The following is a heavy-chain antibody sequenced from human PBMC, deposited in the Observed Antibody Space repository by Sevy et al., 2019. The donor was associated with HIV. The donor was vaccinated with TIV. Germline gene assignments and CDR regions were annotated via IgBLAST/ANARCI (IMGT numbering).Heavy chain of an antibody. CDR3: ARDHYDSLWGSYWYYFDY. D-gene: IGHD3-16*01. CDR1: GFALSRNY. J-gene: IGHJ4*02. Sequence: GGSLRLSCAASGFALSRNYMSWVRQAPGKGLEWVSVIYAGGSTDYADSVKGRFTISRDNSKNTVYLQMNSLRAEDTAVYYCARDHYDSLWGSYWYYFDYWGQGTLVTVSS. CDR2: IYAGGST. V-gene: IGHV3-53*01.